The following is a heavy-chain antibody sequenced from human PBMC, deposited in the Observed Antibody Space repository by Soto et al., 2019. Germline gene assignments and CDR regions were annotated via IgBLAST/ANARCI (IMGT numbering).Heavy chain of an antibody. Sequence: QVQLVQSGAEVKKPGASVKVSCKASGYTFTSYDINWVRQATGQGLEWMGWMNPNSGNTGYAQKVQGRVTMTRNTSISTAYRELSSLRSEDTAVYYCARTPRSSGYSDAFDIWGQGTMVTVSS. D-gene: IGHD3-22*01. CDR3: ARTPRSSGYSDAFDI. J-gene: IGHJ3*02. V-gene: IGHV1-8*01. CDR2: MNPNSGNT. CDR1: GYTFTSYD.